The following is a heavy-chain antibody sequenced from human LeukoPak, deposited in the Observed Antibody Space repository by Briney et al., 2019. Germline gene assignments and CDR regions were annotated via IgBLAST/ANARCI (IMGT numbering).Heavy chain of an antibody. Sequence: GGCLRLSCAASGFTFSRYGMQWVRQAPGKGLEWVAVISYDGSNKYYADSVKGRFTISRDNSKSTLYLQMNSLRAGDTAVYYCAKGPRYSSGWGAFDIWGQGTMVTVSS. CDR2: ISYDGSNK. D-gene: IGHD6-19*01. V-gene: IGHV3-30*18. CDR1: GFTFSRYG. J-gene: IGHJ3*02. CDR3: AKGPRYSSGWGAFDI.